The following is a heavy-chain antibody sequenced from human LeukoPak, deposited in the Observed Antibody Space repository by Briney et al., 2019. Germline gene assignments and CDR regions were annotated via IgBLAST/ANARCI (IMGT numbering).Heavy chain of an antibody. J-gene: IGHJ4*02. CDR2: IWYDGRNK. D-gene: IGHD3-22*01. CDR1: GFTFSSYG. Sequence: GRSLRLTCAASGFTFSSYGMHWVRQAPGKGLEWVAVIWYDGRNKYYADSVKGRFTISRDNSKNTLYLQMNSLRAEDTAVYYCARDSRSYYYDSSGYPYYFDYWGQGTLVTVSS. CDR3: ARDSRSYYYDSSGYPYYFDY. V-gene: IGHV3-33*01.